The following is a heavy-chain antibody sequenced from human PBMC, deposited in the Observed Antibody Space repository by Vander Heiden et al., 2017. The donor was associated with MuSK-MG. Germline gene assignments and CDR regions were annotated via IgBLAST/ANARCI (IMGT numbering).Heavy chain of an antibody. V-gene: IGHV3-21*01. Sequence: EVQLLESGGDLVQRGGSLRLSCATSGLTSGNYILTCVRQAPGKGLEWVSTMPPPNGDIYYADSVKGRCTISRDDSKRTLYLQMNSLRAEDTAISYCARVLASDDKWNDRFYYYFDVWGKGGTVTVSS. CDR1: GLTSGNYI. CDR3: ARVLASDDKWNDRFYYYFDV. D-gene: IGHD1-20*01. CDR2: MPPPNGDI. J-gene: IGHJ6*03.